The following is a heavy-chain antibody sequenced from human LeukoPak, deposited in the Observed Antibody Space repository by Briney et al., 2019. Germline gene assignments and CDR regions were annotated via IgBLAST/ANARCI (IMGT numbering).Heavy chain of an antibody. CDR3: AKDRGGQLWLGSDY. Sequence: GRSLRLSCAASGFTFSSYGMNWVRQAPGKGLEWVAVISYDGSNKYYADSVKGRFTISRDKSNNMLYLQMNGLRAEDTAVYYCAKDRGGQLWLGSDYWGQGTLVTVSS. CDR2: ISYDGSNK. V-gene: IGHV3-30*18. J-gene: IGHJ4*02. CDR1: GFTFSSYG. D-gene: IGHD5-18*01.